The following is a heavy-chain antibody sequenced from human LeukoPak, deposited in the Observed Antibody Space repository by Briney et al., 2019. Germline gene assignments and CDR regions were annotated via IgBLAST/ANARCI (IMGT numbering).Heavy chain of an antibody. D-gene: IGHD1-1*01. J-gene: IGHJ4*02. CDR2: ISGDGRDI. V-gene: IGHV3-23*01. CDR1: AFTFSSYG. Sequence: GGSLRLSCAASAFTFSSYGMSWVRQAPGKGLEWVSAISGDGRDIFYADAVKGRFTISRDNSKNTLYLQMNSLRAEDTAVYYCARAYNRLSYFDYWGQGTLVTVSS. CDR3: ARAYNRLSYFDY.